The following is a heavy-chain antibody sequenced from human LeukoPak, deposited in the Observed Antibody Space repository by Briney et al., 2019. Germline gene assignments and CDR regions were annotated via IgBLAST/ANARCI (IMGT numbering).Heavy chain of an antibody. V-gene: IGHV3-74*01. CDR3: AKDVFGMVGYYFDY. CDR2: INTDGSST. CDR1: GFTFSSYW. J-gene: IGHJ4*02. Sequence: GGSLRLSCAASGFTFSSYWMHWVRQAPGKGLVWVSRINTDGSSTSYADSVKGRFTISRDNSKNTLYLQMNSLRAEDTAVYYCAKDVFGMVGYYFDYWGQGTLVTVSS. D-gene: IGHD2-15*01.